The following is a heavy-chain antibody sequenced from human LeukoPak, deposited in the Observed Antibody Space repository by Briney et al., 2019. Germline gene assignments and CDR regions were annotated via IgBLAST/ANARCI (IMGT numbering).Heavy chain of an antibody. J-gene: IGHJ4*02. D-gene: IGHD3-10*01. CDR1: GFTFSSYD. Sequence: GGSLRLSCAASGFTFSSYDMSWVRQAPGKGLEWVSASGSGGTTYYAGSVKGRFTISRDNSKNTLYLQMNSLRAEDTAVYYRAKEVWFGELLSPHYFDYWGQGTLVTVSS. CDR3: AKEVWFGELLSPHYFDY. V-gene: IGHV3-23*01. CDR2: SGSGGTT.